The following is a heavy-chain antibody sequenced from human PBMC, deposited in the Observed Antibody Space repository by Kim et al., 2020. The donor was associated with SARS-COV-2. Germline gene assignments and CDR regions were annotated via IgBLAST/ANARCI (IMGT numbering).Heavy chain of an antibody. CDR3: VGSKNSDY. Sequence: GGSKYYADSVKGRFTISRDNSKNTLYLQMNSQRVEDTAVYYCVGSKNSDYWGQGTLVTVSS. D-gene: IGHD6-13*01. V-gene: IGHV3-23*01. J-gene: IGHJ4*02. CDR2: GGSK.